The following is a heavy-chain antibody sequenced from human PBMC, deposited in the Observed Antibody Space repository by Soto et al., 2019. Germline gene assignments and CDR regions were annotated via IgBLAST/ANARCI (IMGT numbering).Heavy chain of an antibody. CDR3: ARASEYYDFWSGYYSAPTGMNWFDP. Sequence: GASVKVSCKASGYTFTSYDINWVRQATGQGLEWMGWMNPNSGNTGYAQKFQGRVTMTRNTSISTAYMELSSLRSEDTAVYYCARASEYYDFWSGYYSAPTGMNWFDPWGQGTLVTVSS. D-gene: IGHD3-3*01. CDR2: MNPNSGNT. CDR1: GYTFTSYD. J-gene: IGHJ5*02. V-gene: IGHV1-8*01.